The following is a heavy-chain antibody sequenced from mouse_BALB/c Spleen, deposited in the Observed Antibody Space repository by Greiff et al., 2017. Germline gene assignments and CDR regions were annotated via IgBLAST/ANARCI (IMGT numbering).Heavy chain of an antibody. CDR3: ARFVYAWAMDD. CDR2: IDPDNGNT. J-gene: IGHJ4*01. D-gene: IGHD2-12*01. Sequence: EVQLQQSGAELVRPGALVKLSCKASGFNINDYYMPWVKQRPEQGLEWIGWIDPDNGNTKYDPKFQVKVSITADTSSNTTYLQRSSLTSEDTAVYYCARFVYAWAMDDWGQGTSVTVSS. V-gene: IGHV14-1*02. CDR1: GFNINDYY.